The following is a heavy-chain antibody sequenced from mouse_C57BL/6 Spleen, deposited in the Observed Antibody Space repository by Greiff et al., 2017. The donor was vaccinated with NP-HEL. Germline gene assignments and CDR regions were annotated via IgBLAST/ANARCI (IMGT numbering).Heavy chain of an antibody. D-gene: IGHD1-1*01. CDR3: ARPYGSSPYWYFDV. Sequence: QVQLKESGPELVKPGASVKLSCKASGYTFTSYDINWVKQRPGQGLEWIGWIYPRDGSTKYNEKFKGKATLTVDTSSSTAYMELHSLTSEDSAVYFCARPYGSSPYWYFDVWGTGTTVTVSS. CDR2: IYPRDGST. CDR1: GYTFTSYD. J-gene: IGHJ1*03. V-gene: IGHV1-85*01.